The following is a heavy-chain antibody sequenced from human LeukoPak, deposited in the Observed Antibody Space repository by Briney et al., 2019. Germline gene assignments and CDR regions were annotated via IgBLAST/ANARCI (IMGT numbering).Heavy chain of an antibody. CDR3: ETQSITLVVVISPFDY. J-gene: IGHJ4*02. CDR1: GLTFSNFP. CDR2: IQDDGATT. Sequence: PGGSLRLSCAASGLTFSNFPMHWVRQAPGKGLEWVALIQDDGATTNYADSVRGRFTISRDNSKSTVYLQMNSLKPDDTAVYYCETQSITLVVVISPFDYWGQGTLVTVSS. D-gene: IGHD3-22*01. V-gene: IGHV3-30*02.